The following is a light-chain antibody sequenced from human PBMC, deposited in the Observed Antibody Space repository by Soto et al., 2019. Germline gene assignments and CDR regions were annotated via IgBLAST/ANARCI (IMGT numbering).Light chain of an antibody. J-gene: IGLJ1*01. V-gene: IGLV2-14*01. CDR1: SSDVGGYKF. CDR2: DVN. CDR3: SSYSGSGTYV. Sequence: QSALTQPASVSGSPGQSITISCTGTSSDVGGYKFVSWYRQYPGKAPKLVISDVNNRPSGVSDRFSGSKSGNTASLTISGLQAEDEADYYCSSYSGSGTYVFGTGTKVTVL.